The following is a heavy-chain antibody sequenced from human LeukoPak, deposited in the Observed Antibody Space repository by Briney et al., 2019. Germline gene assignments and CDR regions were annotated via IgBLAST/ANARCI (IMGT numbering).Heavy chain of an antibody. CDR1: GGSISSGGYS. CDR2: IYHSGST. CDR3: ARRSTLLVGATKTVYFDY. V-gene: IGHV4-30-2*01. D-gene: IGHD1-26*01. Sequence: SQTLSLTCAVSGGSISSGGYSWSWIRQPPGKGLEWIGYIYHSGSTYYNPSLKSRVTISVDRSKNQFSLKLSSVTAADTAVYYCARRSTLLVGATKTVYFDYWGQGTLVTVSS. J-gene: IGHJ4*02.